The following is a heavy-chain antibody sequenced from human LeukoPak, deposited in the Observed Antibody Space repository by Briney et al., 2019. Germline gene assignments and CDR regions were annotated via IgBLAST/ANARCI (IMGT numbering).Heavy chain of an antibody. CDR3: ARNPCGGDCYSDPNDAFDI. J-gene: IGHJ3*02. Sequence: SVKVSCKASGGTFSSYAISWVRQAPGQGLEWMGGIIPIFGTANYAQKFQGRVTITTDESTSTAYMELSSLRSEDTAAYYCARNPCGGDCYSDPNDAFDIWGQGTMVTVSS. V-gene: IGHV1-69*05. CDR1: GGTFSSYA. D-gene: IGHD2-21*02. CDR2: IIPIFGTA.